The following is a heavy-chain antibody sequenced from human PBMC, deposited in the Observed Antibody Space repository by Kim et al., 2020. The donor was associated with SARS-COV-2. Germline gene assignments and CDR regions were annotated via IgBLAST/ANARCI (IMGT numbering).Heavy chain of an antibody. D-gene: IGHD7-27*01. Sequence: ASVKVSCKASGYTFTSHAIHWVRQAPGQRLEWMGWINAGNGDTKYSPKFQGRVTITRDTSASIAYMDLSSLRTEDTAVYYCAKLGLGIDHWGQGTLVTVS. V-gene: IGHV1-3*01. J-gene: IGHJ4*02. CDR2: INAGNGDT. CDR1: GYTFTSHA. CDR3: AKLGLGIDH.